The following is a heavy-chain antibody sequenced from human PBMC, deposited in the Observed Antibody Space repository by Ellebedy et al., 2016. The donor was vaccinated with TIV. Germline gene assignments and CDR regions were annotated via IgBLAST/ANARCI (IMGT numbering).Heavy chain of an antibody. CDR2: ISGSSVDT. V-gene: IGHV3-11*06. Sequence: GESLKISCVVSGFSFSDHYMNWIRQTPGKGLEWLSYISGSSVDTNYADSVKGRFTISRDNAKNSLYLQMNSLRAEDTAVYYCVRTARIADHWGQGTLVTVSS. CDR3: VRTARIADH. CDR1: GFSFSDHY. D-gene: IGHD2-21*02. J-gene: IGHJ4*02.